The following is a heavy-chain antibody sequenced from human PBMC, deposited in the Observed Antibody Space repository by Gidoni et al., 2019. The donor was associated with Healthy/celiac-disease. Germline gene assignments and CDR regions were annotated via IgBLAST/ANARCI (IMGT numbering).Heavy chain of an antibody. CDR1: GGSFSGYY. CDR2: INHSGST. CDR3: ARGSPFGGVIAD. D-gene: IGHD3-16*02. Sequence: QVQLQQWGAGLLKPSETLSLTCAVYGGSFSGYYWSWIRQPPGKGLEWIGEINHSGSTNYNPSLKSRVTISVDTSKNQFSLKLSSVTAADTAVYYCARGSPFGGVIADWGQGTLVTVSS. J-gene: IGHJ4*02. V-gene: IGHV4-34*01.